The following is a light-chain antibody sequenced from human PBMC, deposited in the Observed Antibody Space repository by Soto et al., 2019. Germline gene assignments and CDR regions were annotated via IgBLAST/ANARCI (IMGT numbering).Light chain of an antibody. CDR3: GSYAGNNIFL. V-gene: IGLV2-8*01. Sequence: QSVLTQPPSASGSPGQSVTFSCTGTSSDIGAYVSWYQHHPGKAPKLVISEVNKRPSGVPDRFSGSKSGNTASLTVSGLQAVDEADYYCGSYAGNNIFLFGGGTKLTVL. J-gene: IGLJ2*01. CDR1: SSDIGAY. CDR2: EVN.